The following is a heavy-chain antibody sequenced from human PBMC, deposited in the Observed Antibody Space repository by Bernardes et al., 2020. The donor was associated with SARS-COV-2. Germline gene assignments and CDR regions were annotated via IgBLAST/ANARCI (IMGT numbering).Heavy chain of an antibody. CDR3: AAVRGTDFDY. D-gene: IGHD1-1*01. V-gene: IGHV3-23*01. CDR1: GFTTSHVS. CDR2: ISYVDGGT. J-gene: IGHJ4*02. Sequence: GGSLRLSCVVSGFTTSHVSMSWVRQAPGKGLEWVSAISYVDGGTFYANSVKGRFTISRDSSKNTLYLQVNSLRGEDTAIYYCAAVRGTDFDYWGQGTLVTVSS.